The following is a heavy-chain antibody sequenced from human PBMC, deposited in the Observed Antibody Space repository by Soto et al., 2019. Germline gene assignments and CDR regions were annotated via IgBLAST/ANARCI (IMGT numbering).Heavy chain of an antibody. J-gene: IGHJ4*02. Sequence: ASVKVSCKASGYSFTEYYMHWVRQAPGQGLEWMGIINPSDGSTNYAQKFQGRVTITRDTSTSTVYMDLSSLRSEDTAVYYCASRYCTTSDCPGFDDWGQGTLVTVSS. CDR2: INPSDGST. D-gene: IGHD2-8*01. CDR1: GYSFTEYY. CDR3: ASRYCTTSDCPGFDD. V-gene: IGHV1-46*01.